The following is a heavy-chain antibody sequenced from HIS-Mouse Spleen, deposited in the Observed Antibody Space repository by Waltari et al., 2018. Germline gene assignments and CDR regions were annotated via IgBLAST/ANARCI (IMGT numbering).Heavy chain of an antibody. V-gene: IGHV4-59*08. Sequence: QVQLQESGPGLVKPSETLSLTCTVSGGSISSYYWSWIRQPPGKGLEWIGYSYYSGSTNYNPSLKSRVTISVDTSKTQFSLKLSSVTAADTAVYYCARGGLLAATYYFDYWGQGTLVTVSS. CDR1: GGSISSYY. CDR3: ARGGLLAATYYFDY. D-gene: IGHD2-15*01. CDR2: SYYSGST. J-gene: IGHJ4*02.